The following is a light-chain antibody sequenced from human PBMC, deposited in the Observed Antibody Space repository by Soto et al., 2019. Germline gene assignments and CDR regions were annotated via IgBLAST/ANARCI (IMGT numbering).Light chain of an antibody. CDR3: QQYNSYPWT. CDR1: QGIRED. Sequence: AIQMTQSPSSLSASVGDRVIITCRASQGIREDLGWYQQKPGKAPKLLIYGASNLQTGVPSRFSGSGSDTGFILTISSLQPDDFATYYCQQYNSYPWTFGQGTKVEVK. V-gene: IGKV1-6*01. J-gene: IGKJ1*01. CDR2: GAS.